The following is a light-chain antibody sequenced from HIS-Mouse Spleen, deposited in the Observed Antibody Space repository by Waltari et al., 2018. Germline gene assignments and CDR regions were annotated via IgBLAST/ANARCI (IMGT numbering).Light chain of an antibody. CDR3: SSYTSSSFNVV. V-gene: IGLV2-14*03. CDR1: SSDVGGYNY. Sequence: QSALTQPASVSGSPGQSITISCTGTSSDVGGYNYVPWYQQHPGKAPKLMIYDVRNRPSGVSSRFSGSKSGNTASLTISGLQAEDEADYYCSSYTSSSFNVVFGGGTKLTVL. CDR2: DVR. J-gene: IGLJ2*01.